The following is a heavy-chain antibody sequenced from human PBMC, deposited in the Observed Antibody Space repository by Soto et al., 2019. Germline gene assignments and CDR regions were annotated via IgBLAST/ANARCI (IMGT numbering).Heavy chain of an antibody. CDR1: GFTFSSYA. CDR2: ISGSGGST. J-gene: IGHJ4*02. CDR3: ANPKPRTGASSGSYPHFDY. Sequence: GGSLRLSCAASGFTFSSYAMSWVRQAPGKGLEWVSAISGSGGSTYYADSVKGRFTISRDNSKNTLYLQMNSLRAEDTAVYYCANPKPRTGASSGSYPHFDYWGQGTLVTVSS. V-gene: IGHV3-23*01. D-gene: IGHD1-26*01.